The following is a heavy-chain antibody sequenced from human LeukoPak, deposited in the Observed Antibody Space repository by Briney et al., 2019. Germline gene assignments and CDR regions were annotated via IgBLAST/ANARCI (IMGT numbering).Heavy chain of an antibody. CDR3: ARDGCSGGSCSAFEI. Sequence: PSETLSLTCTVSGGSISSSSYYWGWIRQPPGKGLERIGSIYYSGSTYYNPSLKSRVTISVDTSKNQVSLKLSSVTAANRAVYYCARDGCSGGSCSAFEIWGQGTMVTVSS. D-gene: IGHD2-15*01. V-gene: IGHV4-39*07. J-gene: IGHJ3*02. CDR1: GGSISSSSYY. CDR2: IYYSGST.